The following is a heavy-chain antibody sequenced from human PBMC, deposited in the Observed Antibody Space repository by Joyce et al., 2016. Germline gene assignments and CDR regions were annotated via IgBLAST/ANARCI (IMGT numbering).Heavy chain of an antibody. CDR3: ARTYYDFWSGHYNWFHP. V-gene: IGHV3-30*03. CDR2: ISYDGSNK. Sequence: QVQLVESGGGVVQPGRSLRLSCATSGFTFSNYNMNWVRQAPGKGLEWVAIISYDGSNKYYVGSLQGRFTSSRDKSNSTLYLQMNSLKPEDTAVYFCARTYYDFWSGHYNWFHPWGQGTLVTVSS. D-gene: IGHD3-3*01. CDR1: GFTFSNYN. J-gene: IGHJ5*02.